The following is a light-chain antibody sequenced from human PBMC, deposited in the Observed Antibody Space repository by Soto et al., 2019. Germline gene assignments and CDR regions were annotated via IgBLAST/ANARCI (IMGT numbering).Light chain of an antibody. CDR3: SPYAGSNNLV. Sequence: QSALTQPPSASGSPGQSVTISCTGTSSDVGAYNYVSWYQQYPGKAPKLMIYEVTKRSSGVPDRFSGSKSGNTASLTVSGLQAEDEADYYCSPYAGSNNLVFGGGTQLTVL. CDR2: EVT. J-gene: IGLJ3*02. V-gene: IGLV2-8*01. CDR1: SSDVGAYNY.